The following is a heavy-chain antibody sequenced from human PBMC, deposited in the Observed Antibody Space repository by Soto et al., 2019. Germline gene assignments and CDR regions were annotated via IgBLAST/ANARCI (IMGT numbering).Heavy chain of an antibody. Sequence: GGSLRLSCEASGFDINTYWMHWVRQGPGKGLVWVSRIKSDGSNTDYADSVKGRFTISRDNAKNTLYLQLHSLRAEETAVYYCARGIPGHYGVDVWGQGTTVTVSS. CDR1: GFDINTYW. J-gene: IGHJ6*02. CDR2: IKSDGSNT. V-gene: IGHV3-74*01. D-gene: IGHD6-13*01. CDR3: ARGIPGHYGVDV.